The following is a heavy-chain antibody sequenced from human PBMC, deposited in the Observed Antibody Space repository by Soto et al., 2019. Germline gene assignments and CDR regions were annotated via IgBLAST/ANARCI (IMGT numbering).Heavy chain of an antibody. J-gene: IGHJ4*02. CDR1: GFPFTTYG. CDR3: VGGQYYFDY. Sequence: QVQLVESGGGVVQPGRSLRLSCAASGFPFTTYGMHWVREGPGKGLEWVAVISYDGTNKYYADSVKGRLTIPRYNSKNSLYLQMNSLRPEDTGLYYCVGGQYYFDYRGQGTMVTVSS. D-gene: IGHD3-10*01. CDR2: ISYDGTNK. V-gene: IGHV3-30*03.